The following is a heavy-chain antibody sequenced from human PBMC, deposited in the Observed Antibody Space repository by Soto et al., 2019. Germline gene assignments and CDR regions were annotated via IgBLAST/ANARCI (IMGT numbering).Heavy chain of an antibody. Sequence: GGSLRLSCAASGFTVSSNYMSWVRQAPGKGLEWVSVIYSGGSAYYADSVRGRFTISKDNSKNTLYLQMNSLRAADTAVYYCATGDSSSWYPEYFQHWGQGTLVTVSS. J-gene: IGHJ1*01. D-gene: IGHD6-13*01. CDR3: ATGDSSSWYPEYFQH. CDR2: IYSGGSA. CDR1: GFTVSSNY. V-gene: IGHV3-53*01.